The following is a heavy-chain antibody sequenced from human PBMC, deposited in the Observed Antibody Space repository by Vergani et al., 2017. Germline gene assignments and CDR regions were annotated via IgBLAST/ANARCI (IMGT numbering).Heavy chain of an antibody. CDR2: TWYDGNNK. D-gene: IGHD1-14*01. V-gene: IGHV3-33*01. J-gene: IGHJ5*02. CDR3: ARDLRLLYNRVDP. Sequence: QVQLVESGGGVVQPGRSLRLSCAASGFTFNQYGMHWVRQAPGKGLEWVAVTWYDGNNKQYADSVKGRFTICRDNSKSTMYLQMNSLRDEDTGVYYCARDLRLLYNRVDPWGQGTLVTVSS. CDR1: GFTFNQYG.